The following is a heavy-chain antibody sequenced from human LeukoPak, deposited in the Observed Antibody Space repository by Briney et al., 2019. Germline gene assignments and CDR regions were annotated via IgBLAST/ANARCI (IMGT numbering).Heavy chain of an antibody. CDR3: ARLQEP. CDR1: GGSFSGYY. Sequence: PSETLSLTCAVYGGSFSGYYWSWIRQPPGKGLEWIGSIYYSGSTYYNPSLKSRVTISVDTSKNQLSLRLSSVTAADTAVYYCARLQEPWGQGTLVTVSS. J-gene: IGHJ5*02. CDR2: IYYSGST. V-gene: IGHV4-34*01.